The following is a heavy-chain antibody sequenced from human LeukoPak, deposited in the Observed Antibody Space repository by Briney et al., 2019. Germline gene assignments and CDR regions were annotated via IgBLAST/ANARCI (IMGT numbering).Heavy chain of an antibody. V-gene: IGHV3-9*01. D-gene: IGHD2-21*02. CDR3: ARAHREDCGGDCSTKWGRWNDAFDI. Sequence: GGSLRLSCAASGFTFDDYAMHWVRQAPGKGLEWVSGISWNSGGIVYADSVKGRFTISRDNSKNTLYLQMNSLRAEDTAVYYCARAHREDCGGDCSTKWGRWNDAFDIWGQGTMVTVSS. CDR2: ISWNSGGI. J-gene: IGHJ3*02. CDR1: GFTFDDYA.